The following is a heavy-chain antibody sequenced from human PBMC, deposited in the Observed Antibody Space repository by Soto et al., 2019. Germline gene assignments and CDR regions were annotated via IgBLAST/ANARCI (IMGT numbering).Heavy chain of an antibody. D-gene: IGHD3-22*01. CDR3: ARDERADNYDSSGYRSTDY. CDR2: ISSSGSTI. Sequence: GSLRLSCAASGFTFSSYEMNWVRQAPGKGLEWVSYISSSGSTIYYADSVKGRFTISRDNAKNSLYLQMNSLRAEDTAVYYCARDERADNYDSSGYRSTDYWGQGTLVTVSS. V-gene: IGHV3-48*03. J-gene: IGHJ4*02. CDR1: GFTFSSYE.